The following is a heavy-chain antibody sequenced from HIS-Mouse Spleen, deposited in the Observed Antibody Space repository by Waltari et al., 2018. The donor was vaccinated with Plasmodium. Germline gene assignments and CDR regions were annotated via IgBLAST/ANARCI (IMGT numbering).Heavy chain of an antibody. Sequence: QVQLQQWGAGLLQPSETLFLTCAVHGGSFSGYYWRCIRQAPGKGLEWFGEINHSGSTNYNPSLKSRVTISVDTSKNQFSLKLSSVTAADTAVYYCARGLRGHYWYFDLWGRGTLVTVSS. D-gene: IGHD3-10*01. CDR2: INHSGST. CDR1: GGSFSGYY. CDR3: ARGLRGHYWYFDL. J-gene: IGHJ2*01. V-gene: IGHV4-34*01.